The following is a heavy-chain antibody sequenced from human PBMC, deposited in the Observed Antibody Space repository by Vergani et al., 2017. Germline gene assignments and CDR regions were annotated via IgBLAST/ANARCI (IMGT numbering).Heavy chain of an antibody. CDR2: IYYSGST. J-gene: IGHJ4*02. V-gene: IGHV4-39*07. D-gene: IGHD3-10*01. CDR1: GGSISSSSYY. CDR3: ARTLWFGDPNYFDY. Sequence: QVQLQESGPGLVKPSETLSLTCTVSGGSISSSSYYWGWIRQPPGKGLEWIGSIYYSGSTNYNPSLKSRVTISVDTSKNQFSLKLSSVTAADTAVYYCARTLWFGDPNYFDYWGQGTLVTVSS.